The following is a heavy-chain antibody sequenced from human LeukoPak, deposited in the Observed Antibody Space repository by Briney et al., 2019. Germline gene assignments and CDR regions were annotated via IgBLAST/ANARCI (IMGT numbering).Heavy chain of an antibody. D-gene: IGHD3-3*01. CDR2: RDYRSKWYY. V-gene: IGHV6-1*01. CDR3: ARDIFFDS. CDR1: GYSVFSKGVA. Sequence: SQTLSLTCASSGYSVFSKGVAGNGITQSPSRALEKLARRDYRSKWYYEYAASVESRININPDTSMNHLSLHLCPVSPEDTAVYFCARDIFFDSWSHGTLVTVSS. J-gene: IGHJ5*01.